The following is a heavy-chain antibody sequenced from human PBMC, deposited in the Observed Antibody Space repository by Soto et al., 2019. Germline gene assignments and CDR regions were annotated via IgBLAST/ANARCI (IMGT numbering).Heavy chain of an antibody. CDR3: ARDRYYGPGPDYYYYGMDV. D-gene: IGHD3-10*01. V-gene: IGHV3-21*01. J-gene: IGHJ6*02. Sequence: GGSLRLSCAASGFTFSSFGMNWVRQAPGKGLEWVSSISDSSSYIYYADSVKGRFTISRDNAKNSLYLQMNSLRAEDTAVYYCARDRYYGPGPDYYYYGMDVWGQGTTVTVSS. CDR2: ISDSSSYI. CDR1: GFTFSSFG.